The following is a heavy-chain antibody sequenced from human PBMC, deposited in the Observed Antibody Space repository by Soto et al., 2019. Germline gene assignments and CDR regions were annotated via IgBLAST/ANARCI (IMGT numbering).Heavy chain of an antibody. CDR2: ISYDGSNK. Sequence: GGSLRLSCAASGFTFSSYAMHWVRQAPGKGLEWVAVISYDGSNKYYADSVKGRFTISRDNSKNTLYLQMNSLRAEDTAVYYCARELRGDYYYGMDVWGQGTTVTVSS. J-gene: IGHJ6*02. D-gene: IGHD3-16*01. V-gene: IGHV3-30-3*01. CDR3: ARELRGDYYYGMDV. CDR1: GFTFSSYA.